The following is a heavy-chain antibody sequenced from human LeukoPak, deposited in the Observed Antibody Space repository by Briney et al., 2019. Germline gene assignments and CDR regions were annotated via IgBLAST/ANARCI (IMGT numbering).Heavy chain of an antibody. Sequence: PGGSLRLSCAASGFTVSSSFMSWVRQAPGKGLEWVSVIYSGGTTYYAESVKGRFTISRDNSKNTLYLQMNSLRAEDTAMYYCAKDGVDYTSEYWGQGTLVTVSS. D-gene: IGHD4-11*01. CDR2: IYSGGTT. CDR3: AKDGVDYTSEY. V-gene: IGHV3-53*01. J-gene: IGHJ4*02. CDR1: GFTVSSSF.